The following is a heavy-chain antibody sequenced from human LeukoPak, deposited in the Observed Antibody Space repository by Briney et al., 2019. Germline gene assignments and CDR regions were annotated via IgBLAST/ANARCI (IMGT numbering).Heavy chain of an antibody. Sequence: PPETLSLTCTVSGGSISSSNYYWGWIRQPPGKGLEWIGNIHYSGSTYYNLSLKSRVTISVDTSKNQFSLKLTSVTAADTAVYYCARLVPPGWFDPWGQGTLVTVSS. CDR2: IHYSGST. CDR1: GGSISSSNYY. J-gene: IGHJ5*02. CDR3: ARLVPPGWFDP. V-gene: IGHV4-39*01.